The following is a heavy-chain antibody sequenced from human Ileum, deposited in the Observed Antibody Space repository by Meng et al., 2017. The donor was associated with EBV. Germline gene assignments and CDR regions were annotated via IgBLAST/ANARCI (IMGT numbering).Heavy chain of an antibody. Sequence: QGQVLRPGPGMVMPSSTRPLTCTVSGGSVATTSDNWSWLRQPPGKGLEWIGYIDYSGSAKYNPSLQSRVDMSVDTSKNHFSLKLRSVTAADTGLYYCARGSTFILVDWGQGTLVTVSS. CDR2: IDYSGSA. CDR3: ARGSTFILVD. D-gene: IGHD3-22*01. V-gene: IGHV4-61*03. J-gene: IGHJ4*02. CDR1: GGSVATTSDN.